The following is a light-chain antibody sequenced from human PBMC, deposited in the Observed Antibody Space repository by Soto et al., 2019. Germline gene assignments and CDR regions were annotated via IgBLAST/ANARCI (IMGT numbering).Light chain of an antibody. CDR3: CSYTSSSTYV. CDR1: SSDVGAYNY. Sequence: QSVLTQPASVSGSPGQSITISCTGTSSDVGAYNYVSWYQQHPGKAPKLMIYDVSNRPSGVSNRFSGSKSGNTASLSISGLQAEDEAEYYCCSYTSSSTYVFGTGTKVTVL. V-gene: IGLV2-14*03. CDR2: DVS. J-gene: IGLJ1*01.